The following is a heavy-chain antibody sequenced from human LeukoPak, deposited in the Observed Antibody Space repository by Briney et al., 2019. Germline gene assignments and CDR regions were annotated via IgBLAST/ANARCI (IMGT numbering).Heavy chain of an antibody. CDR1: GFTFSSYW. J-gene: IGHJ4*02. Sequence: GGSLRLSCAASGFTFSSYWMSWVRQAPGKGLEWVANIKEDGSEKDYVDSVKGRFAISRDNAKNSLYLQMNSLRAEDTAVYYRAKGPSYCGGDCYYYFDYWGQGTLVTVSS. CDR2: IKEDGSEK. CDR3: AKGPSYCGGDCYYYFDY. D-gene: IGHD2-21*01. V-gene: IGHV3-7*01.